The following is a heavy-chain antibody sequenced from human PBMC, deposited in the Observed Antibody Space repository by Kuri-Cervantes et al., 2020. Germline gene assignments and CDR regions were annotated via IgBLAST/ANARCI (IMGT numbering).Heavy chain of an antibody. V-gene: IGHV3-21*01. Sequence: GESLKISCAASGFTFSSYSMNWVRQAPGKGLEWVSSINGSSSSTYYADSVKGRFTISRDNAKNSLYLQMNSLRAEDTAVYYCARVLYLDVWGKGTTVTVSS. D-gene: IGHD2-8*01. J-gene: IGHJ6*04. CDR2: INGSSSST. CDR3: ARVLYLDV. CDR1: GFTFSSYS.